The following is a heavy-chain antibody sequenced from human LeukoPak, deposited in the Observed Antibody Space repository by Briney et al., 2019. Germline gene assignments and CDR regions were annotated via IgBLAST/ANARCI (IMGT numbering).Heavy chain of an antibody. CDR1: GGSISSGGYY. D-gene: IGHD4-23*01. CDR2: IYHSGST. Sequence: SETLSLTCTVSGGSISSGGYYWSWIRQPPGKGLEWIGYIYHSGSTYYNPSLKSRVTISVDRSKNQFSLKLSSVTAADTAVYYCARTKDYGGNSYAFDIWGQGTMVTVSS. CDR3: ARTKDYGGNSYAFDI. J-gene: IGHJ3*02. V-gene: IGHV4-30-2*02.